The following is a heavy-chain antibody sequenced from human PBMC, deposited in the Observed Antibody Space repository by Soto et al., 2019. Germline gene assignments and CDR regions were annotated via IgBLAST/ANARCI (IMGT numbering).Heavy chain of an antibody. CDR2: ITSSSGHI. CDR1: GFTLTTYT. V-gene: IGHV3-21*01. Sequence: PGGSLRLSCGASGFTLTTYTMNWVRQASGKGLEWVSSITSSSGHIYYADSVKGRFTISRDNARNSLYLQMNSLRAEDTAVYYCVRERGLSSFYGMDVWGQGTTVTSP. CDR3: VRERGLSSFYGMDV. D-gene: IGHD3-10*01. J-gene: IGHJ6*02.